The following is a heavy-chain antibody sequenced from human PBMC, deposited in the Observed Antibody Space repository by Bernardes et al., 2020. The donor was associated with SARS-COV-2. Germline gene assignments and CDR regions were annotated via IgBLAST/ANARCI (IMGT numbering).Heavy chain of an antibody. D-gene: IGHD3-3*01. Sequence: WESLRLTCTVSGGSISSYYWSWIRQPPGKGLEWIGYIYYSGSTNYNPSLKSRVTISVDTSKNQFSLKLSSVTAADTAVYYCASTRITIFGVADAFDIWGQGTMVTVSS. CDR2: IYYSGST. CDR3: ASTRITIFGVADAFDI. CDR1: GGSISSYY. J-gene: IGHJ3*02. V-gene: IGHV4-59*01.